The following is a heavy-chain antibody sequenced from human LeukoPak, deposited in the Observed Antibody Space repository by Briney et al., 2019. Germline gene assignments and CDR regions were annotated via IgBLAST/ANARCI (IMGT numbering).Heavy chain of an antibody. CDR2: IYHTGAS. J-gene: IGHJ2*01. CDR1: GGSITTHY. V-gene: IGHV4-59*11. CDR3: ATDTTFYESSGYHPYWYFDL. D-gene: IGHD3-22*01. Sequence: SETLSLTCTVSGGSITTHYWSWIRQPPGEGLQWIASIYHTGASNYNPSLKSRITISLDTSKNQFSLELRYVTDADTAEYYCATDTTFYESSGYHPYWYFDLWGRRTPVTVSS.